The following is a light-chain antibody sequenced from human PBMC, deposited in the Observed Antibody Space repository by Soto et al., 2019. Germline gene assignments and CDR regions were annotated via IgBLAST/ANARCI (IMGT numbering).Light chain of an antibody. CDR2: GAS. V-gene: IGKV1-33*01. CDR1: QDISNY. CDR3: QQYDNRSYT. J-gene: IGKJ2*01. Sequence: DIQMTQSPSSLSASVGDRVTITCQASQDISNYLNWYQQKPGKAPKLLIYGASNLETGVPSRFSGSGSGAGFTLTISSLQPEDVATYYCQQYDNRSYTFGRGTKLEIK.